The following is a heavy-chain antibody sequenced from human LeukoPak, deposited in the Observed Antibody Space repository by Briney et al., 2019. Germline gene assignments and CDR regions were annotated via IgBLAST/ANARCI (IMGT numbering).Heavy chain of an antibody. CDR3: ASYSSSSADYYYYYYMDV. CDR2: INPNSGGT. Sequence: ASVKISCKASGYTFTGYCMHWVRQAPGQGLEWMGWINPNSGGTNYAQKFQGRVTMTRDTSISTAYMELSRLRSDDTAVYYCASYSSSSADYYYYYYMDVWGKGTTVTVSS. D-gene: IGHD6-13*01. J-gene: IGHJ6*03. CDR1: GYTFTGYC. V-gene: IGHV1-2*02.